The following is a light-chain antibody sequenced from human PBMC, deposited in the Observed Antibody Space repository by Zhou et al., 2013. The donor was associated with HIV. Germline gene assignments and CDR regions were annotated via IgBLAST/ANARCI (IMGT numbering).Light chain of an antibody. V-gene: IGKV1-5*03. J-gene: IGKJ1*01. Sequence: DIRMTQSPSTLSAFVGDRVTXTCRASQSLSGWLAWYQQRPGQAPKLLIYKTSTLDSGVPSRFSGTGSETEFTLTISSLQPEDFATYSCQEYNTYTPCTFGQGTTVEIK. CDR1: QSLSGW. CDR3: QEYNTYTPCT. CDR2: KTS.